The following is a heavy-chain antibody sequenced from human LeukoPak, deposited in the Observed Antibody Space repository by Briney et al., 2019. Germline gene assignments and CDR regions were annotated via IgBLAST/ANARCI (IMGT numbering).Heavy chain of an antibody. CDR2: IYPGDSDT. D-gene: IGHD5-18*01. Sequence: GESLKISCKGSGYTFTSYWIGWVRQMPGKGLEWMGIIYPGDSDTRYSPSFQGQVTISADKSISTAYLQWSSLKASDTAMYYCATSWASGYSRYDYWGQGTLVTVSS. V-gene: IGHV5-51*01. CDR3: ATSWASGYSRYDY. CDR1: GYTFTSYW. J-gene: IGHJ4*02.